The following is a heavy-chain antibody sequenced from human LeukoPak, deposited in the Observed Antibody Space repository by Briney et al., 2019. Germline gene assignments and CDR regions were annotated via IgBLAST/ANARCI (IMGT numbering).Heavy chain of an antibody. CDR2: IYSSGST. V-gene: IGHV4-4*07. Sequence: SETLSLTCTVSGGAISSYHWSWIRQPAGKGLEWIGRIYSSGSTNYNPSLKSRVTMSVDTSKNQFSLKLTSVTAADTAVYYCASSFPDTAIFYYYYGMDVWGQGTTVTVSS. J-gene: IGHJ6*02. CDR1: GGAISSYH. CDR3: ASSFPDTAIFYYYYGMDV. D-gene: IGHD5-18*01.